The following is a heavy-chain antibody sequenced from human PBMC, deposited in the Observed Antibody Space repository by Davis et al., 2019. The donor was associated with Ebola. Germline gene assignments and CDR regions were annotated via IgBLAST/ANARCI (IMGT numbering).Heavy chain of an antibody. CDR1: GFTFSSYS. J-gene: IGHJ6*02. D-gene: IGHD5-18*01. Sequence: PGGSLRLSCAASGFTFSSYSMNWVRQAPGKGLEWVSSISSSSSYIYYADSVKGRFTISRDNAKNSLYLQMNSLRAEDTAVYYCARVKLWLRGDYYYYGMDVWGQGTTVTVSS. CDR3: ARVKLWLRGDYYYYGMDV. CDR2: ISSSSSYI. V-gene: IGHV3-21*01.